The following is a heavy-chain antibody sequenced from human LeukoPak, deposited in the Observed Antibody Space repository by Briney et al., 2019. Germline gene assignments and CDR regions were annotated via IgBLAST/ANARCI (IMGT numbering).Heavy chain of an antibody. CDR3: ARDNSVEDTAWWFDP. Sequence: ASVKVSCKASDYPFTNYGISWVRQAPGQGLEWMGWISTYNGNTIYAQKFQGTVTMTTDTSTSTAYMEVRSLTSDDTAVYYCARDNSVEDTAWWFDPWGQGTLVTVSS. CDR1: DYPFTNYG. J-gene: IGHJ5*02. V-gene: IGHV1-18*01. D-gene: IGHD4-23*01. CDR2: ISTYNGNT.